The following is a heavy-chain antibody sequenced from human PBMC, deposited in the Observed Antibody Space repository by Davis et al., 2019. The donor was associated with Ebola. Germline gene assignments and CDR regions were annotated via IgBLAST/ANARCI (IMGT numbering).Heavy chain of an antibody. J-gene: IGHJ4*02. CDR1: GGSFSGYY. Sequence: HTSETLSLTCAVYGGSFSGYYWSWIRQPSGKGLVWVSRINSDGSTTNYADSVKGRFTISRDNSKNTLYLQMNSLRAEDTAVYYCAKDGGLELPGCFDYWGQGTLVTVSS. CDR3: AKDGGLELPGCFDY. V-gene: IGHV3-74*01. CDR2: INSDGSTT. D-gene: IGHD1-7*01.